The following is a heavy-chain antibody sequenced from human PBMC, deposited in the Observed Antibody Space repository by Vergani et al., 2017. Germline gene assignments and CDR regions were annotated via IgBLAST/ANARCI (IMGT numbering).Heavy chain of an antibody. J-gene: IGHJ4*02. V-gene: IGHV3-23*01. CDR1: GFSFPGHA. CDR2: VSGSSATP. D-gene: IGHD5-12*01. Sequence: EVQLLESGGGLVQPGGSLRLSCEASGFSFPGHAMSWVRQAPGKGLEWVSSVSGSSATPYYADSVKGRFIISRDNSKNTLHLQMNSLRADDTAVYYCTKGSRGYTGYFFDYWGQGTLATVSS. CDR3: TKGSRGYTGYFFDY.